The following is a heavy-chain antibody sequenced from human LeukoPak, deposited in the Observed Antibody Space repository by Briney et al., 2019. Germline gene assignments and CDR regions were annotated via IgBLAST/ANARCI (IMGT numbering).Heavy chain of an antibody. CDR1: GFTFSSYA. J-gene: IGHJ4*02. CDR2: ISDSGDRT. V-gene: IGHV3-23*01. Sequence: HSGGSLRPSCAASGFTFSSYAMSWVRQAPGKGLEWVSGISDSGDRTQYADSVKGRFTISRDNSKDTLYLQMNSLRAEDTAIYYCAKERSGGWPFDYWGQGTLVTVSS. D-gene: IGHD6-19*01. CDR3: AKERSGGWPFDY.